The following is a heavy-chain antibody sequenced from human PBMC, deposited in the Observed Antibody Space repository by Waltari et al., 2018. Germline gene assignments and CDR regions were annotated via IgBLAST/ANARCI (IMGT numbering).Heavy chain of an antibody. V-gene: IGHV1-18*01. D-gene: IGHD2-2*01. CDR2: VSAYNGNT. CDR1: GYTFTSNG. CDR3: ARETSQASLGAIDY. J-gene: IGHJ4*02. Sequence: QVQLVQSGAEVKKPGASVKVCCTASGYTFTSNGISWVRQAPGQGLEWMGWVSAYNGNTNYAQKLQGRVTMTTDTSTSTAYMELRSLRSDDTAVYYCARETSQASLGAIDYWGQGTLVTVSS.